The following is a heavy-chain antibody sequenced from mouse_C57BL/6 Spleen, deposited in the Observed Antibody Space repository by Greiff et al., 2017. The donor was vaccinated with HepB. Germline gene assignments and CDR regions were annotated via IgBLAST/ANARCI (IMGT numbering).Heavy chain of an antibody. D-gene: IGHD1-1*01. CDR3: ARGGIDYHGSSLPFDY. Sequence: EVKLMESGPGMVKPSQSLSLTCTVTGYSITSGYDWHWIRHFPGNKLEWMGYISYSGSTNYNPSLKSRISITHDTSKNHFFLKLNSVTTEDTATYYCARGGIDYHGSSLPFDYWGQGTTLTVSS. J-gene: IGHJ2*01. CDR1: GYSITSGYD. CDR2: ISYSGST. V-gene: IGHV3-1*01.